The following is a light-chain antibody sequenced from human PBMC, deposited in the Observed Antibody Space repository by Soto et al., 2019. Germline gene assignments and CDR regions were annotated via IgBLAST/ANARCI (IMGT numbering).Light chain of an antibody. V-gene: IGLV1-40*01. Sequence: QSVLTQPPSVSGAPGQRVTISCTGSSSNIGAGYDVHWYQHLPRTAPKLLIYGNNNRPSGVPDRFSGSKSGTSASLAITGLQAEDEADYYCHSYDSSLSSSVFGGGTKLTVL. J-gene: IGLJ2*01. CDR1: SSNIGAGYD. CDR3: HSYDSSLSSSV. CDR2: GNN.